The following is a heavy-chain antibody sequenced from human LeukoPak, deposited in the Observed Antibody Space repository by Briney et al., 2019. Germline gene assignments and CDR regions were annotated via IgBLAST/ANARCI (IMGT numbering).Heavy chain of an antibody. Sequence: GASVKVSCKASGYTFTGYYMHWVRQAPGQGLEWMGRINPNSGGTNYAQKFQGRVTMTRDTSISTAYMELSRLRSDDTAVYYCARDLSVTMRRRGFFGYWGQGTLVTVSS. J-gene: IGHJ4*02. CDR3: ARDLSVTMRRRGFFGY. V-gene: IGHV1-2*06. CDR1: GYTFTGYY. CDR2: INPNSGGT. D-gene: IGHD4-17*01.